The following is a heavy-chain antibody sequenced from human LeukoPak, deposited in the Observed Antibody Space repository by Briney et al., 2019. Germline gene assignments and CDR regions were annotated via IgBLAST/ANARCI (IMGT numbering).Heavy chain of an antibody. CDR2: IKQDGSEK. CDR1: GFTFSSYW. V-gene: IGHV3-7*01. CDR3: ATHTFWSGYHNPFYYHYMDV. D-gene: IGHD3-3*01. J-gene: IGHJ6*03. Sequence: GGSLRLSCAASGFTFSSYWMSWVRQAPGKGLEWVANIKQDGSEKYYVDSVKGRFTISRDNAKNSLYLQMNSLRAEDTAVYYCATHTFWSGYHNPFYYHYMDVWGKGTTVTVSS.